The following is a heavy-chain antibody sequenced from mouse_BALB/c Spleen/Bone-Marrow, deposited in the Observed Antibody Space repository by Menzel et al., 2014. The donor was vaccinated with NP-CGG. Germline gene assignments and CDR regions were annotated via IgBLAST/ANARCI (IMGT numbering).Heavy chain of an antibody. V-gene: IGHV1S135*01. CDR3: ARPLYYDYGFAY. D-gene: IGHD2-4*01. CDR2: IDPYIDGT. Sequence: EVKLVESGPELVKPGASVKVSCKASGYSFTDYNMYWGKQSHGKSLEWIGYIDPYIDGTSYNQKFRGKATLTVDKSSSTDFMHLNSLTSEDSAVYYCARPLYYDYGFAYWGQGTLVTVST. CDR1: GYSFTDYN. J-gene: IGHJ3*01.